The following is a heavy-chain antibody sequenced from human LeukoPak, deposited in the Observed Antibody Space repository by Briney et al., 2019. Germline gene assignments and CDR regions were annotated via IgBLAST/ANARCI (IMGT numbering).Heavy chain of an antibody. D-gene: IGHD4-17*01. CDR1: GYTFTSYD. J-gene: IGHJ4*02. CDR2: MNPNSGNT. V-gene: IGHV1-8*03. Sequence: ASVKVSCKASGYTFTSYDINWVRQATGQGLEWMGWMNPNSGNTGYAQKFQGRVTITRNTSISTAYMELSSLRSEDTAVYYCARAADYGDYVPFDYWGQGTLVTVSS. CDR3: ARAADYGDYVPFDY.